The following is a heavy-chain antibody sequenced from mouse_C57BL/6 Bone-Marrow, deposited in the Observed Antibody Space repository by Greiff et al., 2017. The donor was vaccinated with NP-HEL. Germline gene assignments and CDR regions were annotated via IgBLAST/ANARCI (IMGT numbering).Heavy chain of an antibody. Sequence: VKLVESGPGLVQPSQSLSITCTVSGFSLTSYGVHWVRQPPGKGLEWLGVIWSGGSTDYNAAFISRLSISKDNSKSQVFFKMNSLQADDTAIYYCAKCYDGYYDWYFDVWGTGTTVTVSS. J-gene: IGHJ1*03. D-gene: IGHD2-3*01. CDR2: IWSGGST. CDR3: AKCYDGYYDWYFDV. CDR1: GFSLTSYG. V-gene: IGHV2-4*01.